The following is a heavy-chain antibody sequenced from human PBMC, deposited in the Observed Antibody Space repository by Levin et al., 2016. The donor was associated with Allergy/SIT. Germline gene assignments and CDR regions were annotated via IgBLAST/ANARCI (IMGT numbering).Heavy chain of an antibody. CDR3: AREGRGYSFGKSWYFDL. CDR2: ISAYNGNT. J-gene: IGHJ2*01. D-gene: IGHD5-18*01. CDR1: GYTFTSYG. Sequence: ASVKVSCKASGYTFTSYGISWVRQAPGQGLEWMGWISAYNGNTNYAQKLQGRVTMTTDTSTSTAYMELRSLRSDDTAVYYCAREGRGYSFGKSWYFDLWGRGTLVTVSS. V-gene: IGHV1-18*04.